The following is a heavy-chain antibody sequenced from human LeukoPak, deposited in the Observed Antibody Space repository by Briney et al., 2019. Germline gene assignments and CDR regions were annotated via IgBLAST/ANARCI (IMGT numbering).Heavy chain of an antibody. D-gene: IGHD5-18*01. J-gene: IGHJ4*02. CDR2: IIPIFGTA. CDR3: ASSGGYSYGFAQL. Sequence: SVKVSCKASGGTFSSYAISRVRQAPGQGLEWMGGIIPIFGTANYAQKFQGRVTITADESTSTAYMELSSLRSEDTAVYYCASSGGYSYGFAQLWGQGTLVTVSS. V-gene: IGHV1-69*13. CDR1: GGTFSSYA.